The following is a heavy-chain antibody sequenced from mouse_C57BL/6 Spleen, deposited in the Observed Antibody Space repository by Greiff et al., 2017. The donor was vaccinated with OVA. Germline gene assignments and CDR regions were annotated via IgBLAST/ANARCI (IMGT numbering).Heavy chain of an antibody. CDR2: IYPGDGDT. V-gene: IGHV1-80*01. CDR1: GYAFSSYW. Sequence: VQLQQSGAELVKPGASVKISCKASGYAFSSYWMNWVKQRPGKGLEWLGQIYPGDGDTNYNGKFKGKATLTADKSSSTAYMQLSSLTSEDSAVYFCARGGNRFYYFDYWGQGTTLTVSS. D-gene: IGHD2-1*01. CDR3: ARGGNRFYYFDY. J-gene: IGHJ2*01.